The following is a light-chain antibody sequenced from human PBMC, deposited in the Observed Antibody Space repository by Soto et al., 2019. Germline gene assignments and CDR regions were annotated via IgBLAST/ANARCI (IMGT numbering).Light chain of an antibody. CDR3: QQRTNWRIT. V-gene: IGKV3-11*01. CDR1: QSVSSS. Sequence: DIVLTQSPAILLLAPGERATLSCRASQSVSSSLAWYQQKPGQAPRLLIYDTSNRATDIPPRFSGSGSGTDFTLTISSLEPEDFAVYYCQQRTNWRITFGQGTRLEI. J-gene: IGKJ5*01. CDR2: DTS.